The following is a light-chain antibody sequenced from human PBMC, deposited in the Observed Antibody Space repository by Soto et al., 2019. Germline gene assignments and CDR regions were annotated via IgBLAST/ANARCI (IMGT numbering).Light chain of an antibody. Sequence: DIQMTQSPSTLSASVGDRVTITCRASHSISSWLAWYQQKPGKAPKLLIFDASSLESGVPSRFSGSGSGTEFTLTISSLQPDDVATYYCQQYNTYLTFGQGTKVEIK. CDR1: HSISSW. CDR2: DAS. CDR3: QQYNTYLT. J-gene: IGKJ1*01. V-gene: IGKV1-5*01.